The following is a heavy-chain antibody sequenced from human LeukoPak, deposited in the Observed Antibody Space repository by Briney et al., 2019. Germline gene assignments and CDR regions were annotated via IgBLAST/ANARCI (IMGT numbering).Heavy chain of an antibody. D-gene: IGHD3-3*01. Sequence: PSETLSLTCTVSRGSISSYYWSWIRQPAGKGLEWIGRIYTSGSTNYNPSLKSRVTMSVDTSKNQFSLKLSSVSAADTAVYYCARAIYEYDFWSGYYSEFDYWGQGTLVTVSS. J-gene: IGHJ4*02. CDR3: ARAIYEYDFWSGYYSEFDY. CDR1: RGSISSYY. CDR2: IYTSGST. V-gene: IGHV4-4*07.